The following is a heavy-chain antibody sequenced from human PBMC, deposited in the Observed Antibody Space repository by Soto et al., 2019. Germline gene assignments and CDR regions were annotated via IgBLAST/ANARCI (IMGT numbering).Heavy chain of an antibody. D-gene: IGHD7-27*01. CDR3: ARGRLTGDGQAFDI. J-gene: IGHJ3*02. V-gene: IGHV1-69*01. CDR2: IIPIFGTA. Sequence: QVQLVQSGAEVKKPGASVKVSCKASGGTFSSYAISWVRQAPGQGPEWMGGIIPIFGTANYAQKFQGRVTIAADEFTSTAYMGLSRLRSEDTAVYYCARGRLTGDGQAFDIWGQGTMVTVSS. CDR1: GGTFSSYA.